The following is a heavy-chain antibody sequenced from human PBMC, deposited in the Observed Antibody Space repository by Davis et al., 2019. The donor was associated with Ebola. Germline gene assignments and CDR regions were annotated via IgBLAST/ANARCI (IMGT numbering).Heavy chain of an antibody. J-gene: IGHJ6*02. CDR1: GGSISSGGYY. Sequence: SETLSLTCTVFGGSISSGGYYWSWIRQHPGKGLEWIGYIYYSGSTYYNPSLKSRVTISVDTSKNQFSLKLSSVTAADTAVYYCARNRIAGSSSFYYYYGMDVWGQGTTVTVSS. CDR3: ARNRIAGSSSFYYYYGMDV. V-gene: IGHV4-31*03. D-gene: IGHD6-6*01. CDR2: IYYSGST.